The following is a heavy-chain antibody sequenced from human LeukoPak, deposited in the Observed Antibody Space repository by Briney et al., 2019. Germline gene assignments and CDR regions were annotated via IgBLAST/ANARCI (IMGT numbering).Heavy chain of an antibody. CDR1: GFTFSNYW. CDR3: ARDLGQYYDTSDNWFDP. D-gene: IGHD3-22*01. Sequence: GGSLRLSCAASGFTFSNYWTHWVRHAPGKGLVWVSRINRDGINTSYADSVKGRFTISRDNAKNTLNLQMNSLRAEDTAVYYCARDLGQYYDTSDNWFDPWGQGTLVTVSS. J-gene: IGHJ5*02. V-gene: IGHV3-74*01. CDR2: INRDGINT.